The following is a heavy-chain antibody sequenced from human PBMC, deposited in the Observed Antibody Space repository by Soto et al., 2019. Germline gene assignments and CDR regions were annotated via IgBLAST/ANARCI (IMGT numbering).Heavy chain of an antibody. D-gene: IGHD7-27*01. J-gene: IGHJ5*02. V-gene: IGHV2-5*01. CDR3: ARLLTAALFSYDL. CDR1: GVSHSSSGVA. Sequence: QITLKESGPTLVKPTQTLTLTCTLSGVSHSSSGVAVGWIRQPPRKALEWLGHIYWHGDKYVSTSLKSRLTLTKDTSKNQVVLTGTNVDPLDTGTYYCARLLTAALFSYDLLVQGTLVTVSS. CDR2: IYWHGDK.